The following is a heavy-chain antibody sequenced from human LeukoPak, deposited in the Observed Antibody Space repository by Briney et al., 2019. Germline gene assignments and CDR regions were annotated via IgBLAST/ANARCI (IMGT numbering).Heavy chain of an antibody. V-gene: IGHV1-46*01. CDR3: ARGACSGGSCYWSYNNWFDP. CDR2: INPSGGST. Sequence: VKVSCKASGYTFTSYYMHWVRQAPGQGLEWMGIINPSGGSTSYAQRFQGRVTMTRDMSTSTVYMELSSLRSEDTAVYYCARGACSGGSCYWSYNNWFDPWGQGTLVTVSS. J-gene: IGHJ5*02. CDR1: GYTFTSYY. D-gene: IGHD2-15*01.